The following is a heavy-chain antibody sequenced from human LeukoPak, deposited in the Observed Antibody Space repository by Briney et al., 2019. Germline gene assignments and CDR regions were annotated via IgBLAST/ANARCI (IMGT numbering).Heavy chain of an antibody. Sequence: ASVKVSCKASGYTFTGYYMFWLRQAPGQGLEWMGRINPNSGGTNYAQKVQGRVTMTRDTSITTAYMELSSLRSDDTAVYYCARDLPSPGISVADDYWGQGTLVTVSS. CDR1: GYTFTGYY. CDR2: INPNSGGT. V-gene: IGHV1-2*06. D-gene: IGHD6-19*01. CDR3: ARDLPSPGISVADDY. J-gene: IGHJ4*02.